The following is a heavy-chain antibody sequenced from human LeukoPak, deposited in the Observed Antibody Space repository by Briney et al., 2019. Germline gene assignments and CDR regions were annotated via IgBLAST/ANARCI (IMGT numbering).Heavy chain of an antibody. CDR3: ARAWDYYGSGSYPDY. J-gene: IGHJ4*02. Sequence: PGGSLRLSCAGSGFTFSTYAMHWARQAPGKGLEWVAVIRYDGSSKYYADSVKGRFTISRDNSKNTLYLQMNSLRAEDTAVYYCARAWDYYGSGSYPDYWGQGTLVTVSS. CDR2: IRYDGSSK. D-gene: IGHD3-10*01. V-gene: IGHV3-30*04. CDR1: GFTFSTYA.